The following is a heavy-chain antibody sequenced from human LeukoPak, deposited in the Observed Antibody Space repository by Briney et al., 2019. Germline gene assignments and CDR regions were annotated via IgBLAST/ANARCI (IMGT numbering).Heavy chain of an antibody. CDR1: GFTFSNAW. Sequence: GGSLRLSCAASGFTFSNAWMSWVRQAPGKGLEWVGRIKSKTDGWTTDYAAPVKFRFTISRDDSKNTLYLQMNSLKTEDTDVYSCTTGLYYFDYWGQGTLVTVSS. V-gene: IGHV3-15*05. CDR2: IKSKTDGWTT. J-gene: IGHJ4*02. CDR3: TTGLYYFDY.